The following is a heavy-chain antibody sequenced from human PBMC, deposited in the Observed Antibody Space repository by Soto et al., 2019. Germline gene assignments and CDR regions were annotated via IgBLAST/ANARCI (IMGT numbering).Heavy chain of an antibody. Sequence: QVQLVQSGAEVKKPGSSVKVSCKASGGTFSSYAISWVRQAPGPGLEWMGGIIPTFGTANYAQKFQGRVTSTADKSTSTAYVELTSLRSEDTAVYYCARDGTYCGGDCYSYFDDWGQGTLVTVSS. D-gene: IGHD2-21*02. J-gene: IGHJ4*02. CDR3: ARDGTYCGGDCYSYFDD. CDR2: IIPTFGTA. V-gene: IGHV1-69*06. CDR1: GGTFSSYA.